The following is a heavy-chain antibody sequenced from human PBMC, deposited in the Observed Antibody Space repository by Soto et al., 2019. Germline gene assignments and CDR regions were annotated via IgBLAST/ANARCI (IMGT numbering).Heavy chain of an antibody. Sequence: QVQLVQSGAEVKKPGPSVKVSCRASGGTFSSYAISWVRQAPGQGLEWMGGIIPISGTANYAQKFQGRVTITADESTSTAYMELSSLRSEYTAVYYCARSQGSSTSLEIYYYYYYGMDVWGQGTTVTVSS. J-gene: IGHJ6*02. CDR2: IIPISGTA. CDR1: GGTFSSYA. D-gene: IGHD2-2*01. V-gene: IGHV1-69*01. CDR3: ARSQGSSTSLEIYYYYYYGMDV.